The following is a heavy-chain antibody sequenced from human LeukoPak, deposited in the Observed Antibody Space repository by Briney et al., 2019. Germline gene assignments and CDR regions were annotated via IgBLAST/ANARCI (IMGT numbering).Heavy chain of an antibody. D-gene: IGHD2-15*01. CDR1: GESLNRYY. CDR2: IYESGTT. CDR3: ARGAWATRLGS. J-gene: IGHJ4*02. Sequence: SSETRSLTCAVYGESLNRYYWSWVRQPPGEGLEWIGEIYESGTTEYNPSLKSRVTISMVPSKQQFSLSLSSVTAAGTAVYYCARGAWATRLGSWGLGTPVSVSS. V-gene: IGHV4-34*01.